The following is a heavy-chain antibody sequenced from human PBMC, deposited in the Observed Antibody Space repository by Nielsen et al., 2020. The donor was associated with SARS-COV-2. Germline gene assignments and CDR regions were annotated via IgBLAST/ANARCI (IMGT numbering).Heavy chain of an antibody. CDR3: ARDMGWEAYYYGMNV. CDR2: IYSGGST. V-gene: IGHV3-53*01. Sequence: GESLKISCAASGFTVSSNYMSWVRQAPGKGLEWVSVIYSGGSTYYADSVKGRFTISRDNSKNTLYLQMNSLRAEDTAVYYCARDMGWEAYYYGMNVWDQGTTVTVSS. D-gene: IGHD1-26*01. J-gene: IGHJ6*02. CDR1: GFTVSSNY.